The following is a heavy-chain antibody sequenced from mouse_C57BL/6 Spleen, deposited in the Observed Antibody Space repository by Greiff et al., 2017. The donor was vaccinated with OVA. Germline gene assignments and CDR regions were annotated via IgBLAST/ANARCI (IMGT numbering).Heavy chain of an antibody. J-gene: IGHJ4*01. Sequence: EVQLQQSGPELVKPGASVKISCKASGYTFTDYYMNWVKQSHGKSLEWIGDINPNNGGTSYNQKFKGKATLTVDKSSSTAYMELRSLTSEDSAVYYCARHGNYVRYYAMDYWGQGTSVTVSS. CDR3: ARHGNYVRYYAMDY. V-gene: IGHV1-26*01. CDR1: GYTFTDYY. CDR2: INPNNGGT. D-gene: IGHD2-1*01.